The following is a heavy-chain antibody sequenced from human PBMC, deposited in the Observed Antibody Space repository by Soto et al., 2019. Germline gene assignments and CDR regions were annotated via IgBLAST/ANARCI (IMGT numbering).Heavy chain of an antibody. CDR1: GGTFPRYA. CDR3: ARVFDILTGYLPNNWFDP. Sequence: SVKVSCKASGGTFPRYAISWVRQAPGQGLEWLGCLIPIFGTANYAQKFQGRVTITADESTSTAYMELSSLRSEDTAVYYCARVFDILTGYLPNNWFDPWGQGTLVTVSS. J-gene: IGHJ5*02. V-gene: IGHV1-69*13. CDR2: LIPIFGTA. D-gene: IGHD3-9*01.